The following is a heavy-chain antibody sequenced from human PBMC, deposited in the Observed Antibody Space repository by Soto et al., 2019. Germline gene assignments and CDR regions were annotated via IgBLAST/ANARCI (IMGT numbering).Heavy chain of an antibody. CDR2: IIPIFGTA. Sequence: QVQLVQSGAEVKKPGSSVKVSCKASGGTFSSYAISWVRQAPGQGLEWMGGIIPIFGTANYAQKFQGRVTITADESTSTAYMELSSLRSEDTAVYYCARDRLHLMTTEASLFDYWGQGTLVTVSS. CDR3: ARDRLHLMTTEASLFDY. J-gene: IGHJ4*02. CDR1: GGTFSSYA. V-gene: IGHV1-69*01. D-gene: IGHD4-17*01.